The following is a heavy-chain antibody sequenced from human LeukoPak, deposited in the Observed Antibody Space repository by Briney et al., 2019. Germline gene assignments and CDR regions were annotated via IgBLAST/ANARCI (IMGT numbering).Heavy chain of an antibody. V-gene: IGHV3-7*03. CDR2: IKQDGSEK. CDR1: GFSFSKSW. Sequence: QSGGSLRLSCAASGFSFSKSWMSWVRQAPGKGLEWVADIKQDGSEKYYVDSVKGRFTISRDNAKNSLYLQMNSLRAEDTAVYYCARDQDGNDVGWFDPWGQGTLVTVSS. J-gene: IGHJ5*02. D-gene: IGHD2-8*01. CDR3: ARDQDGNDVGWFDP.